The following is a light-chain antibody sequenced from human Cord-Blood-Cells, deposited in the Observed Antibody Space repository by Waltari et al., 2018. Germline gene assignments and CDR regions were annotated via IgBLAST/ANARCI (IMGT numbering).Light chain of an antibody. J-gene: IGKJ4*01. CDR3: QQYNNLPLT. Sequence: EIVMTQSPATLSVSPGERATLSCRASQSVSSNLAWYQQKPGPAPRLLIYGASTRATGIPARFSGSGSGTEFTLTISSLQSEDFAVYYCQQYNNLPLTFGGGTKVEIK. CDR1: QSVSSN. V-gene: IGKV3-15*01. CDR2: GAS.